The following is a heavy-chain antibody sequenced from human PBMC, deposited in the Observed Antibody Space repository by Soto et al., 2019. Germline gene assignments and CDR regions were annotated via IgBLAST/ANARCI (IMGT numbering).Heavy chain of an antibody. CDR3: ARRHLAVAVSPWFDP. CDR1: GLSITDSEMG. CDR2: IDSSGEK. Sequence: QVTLKESGPVLVKPTETLTLRCTVSGLSITDSEMGVSWIRQPPGQPLEWLAHIDSSGEKSSRPFLNSRLAISKDPSKSQIVLTMTNMDPADTATYYCARRHLAVAVSPWFDPWGQGIPVTVSS. V-gene: IGHV2-26*01. D-gene: IGHD6-19*01. J-gene: IGHJ5*02.